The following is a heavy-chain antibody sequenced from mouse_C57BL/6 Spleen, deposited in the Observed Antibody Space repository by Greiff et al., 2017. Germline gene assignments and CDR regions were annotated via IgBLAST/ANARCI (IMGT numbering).Heavy chain of an antibody. V-gene: IGHV1-69*01. D-gene: IGHD1-1*01. CDR2: IDPSDSYS. Sequence: QVQLQQPGAELVMPGASVKLSCKASGYTFTSYWMHWVKQRPGQGLEWIGEIDPSDSYSNYNQKFKGNSTLTVDKSSSTAYMQLSSLTSEDSAVYYCARSPFTTVVGDYWGQGTTLTVSS. CDR1: GYTFTSYW. J-gene: IGHJ2*01. CDR3: ARSPFTTVVGDY.